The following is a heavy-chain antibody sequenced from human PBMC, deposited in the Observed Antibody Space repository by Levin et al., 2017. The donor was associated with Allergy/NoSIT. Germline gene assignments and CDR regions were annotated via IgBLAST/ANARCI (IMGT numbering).Heavy chain of an antibody. CDR2: IIPIFGTA. V-gene: IGHV1-69*01. D-gene: IGHD1-26*01. Sequence: KISCKASGGTFSSYAISWVRQAPGQGLEWMGGIIPIFGTANYAQKFQGRVTITADESTSTAYMELSSLRSEDTAVYYCARDGSGSYGWFDPWGQGTLVTVSS. CDR1: GGTFSSYA. J-gene: IGHJ5*02. CDR3: ARDGSGSYGWFDP.